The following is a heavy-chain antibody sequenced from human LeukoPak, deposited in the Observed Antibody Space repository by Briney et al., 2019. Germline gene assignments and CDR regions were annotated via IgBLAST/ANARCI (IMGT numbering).Heavy chain of an antibody. Sequence: PSETLSLTCTVSGGSISSSSYYWVCIRQPPGKGLDSIGSIYYSGSTYYSPSLKSRVTISVDTSKNQFSLKLSSVTAADTAVYYCARGYGYGYGSVDYWGQGTLVTVSS. CDR1: GGSISSSSYY. D-gene: IGHD5-18*01. J-gene: IGHJ4*02. CDR2: IYYSGST. V-gene: IGHV4-39*01. CDR3: ARGYGYGYGSVDY.